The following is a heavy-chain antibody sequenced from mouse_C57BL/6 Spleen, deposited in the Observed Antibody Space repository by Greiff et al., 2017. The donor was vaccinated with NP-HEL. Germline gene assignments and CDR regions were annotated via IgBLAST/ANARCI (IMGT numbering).Heavy chain of an antibody. CDR1: GFNIKDDY. CDR3: LYDGYHWYFDV. J-gene: IGHJ1*03. D-gene: IGHD2-3*01. V-gene: IGHV14-4*01. CDR2: IDPENGDT. Sequence: LVESGAELVRPGASVKLSCTASGFNIKDDYMHWVKQRPEQGLEWIGWIDPENGDTEYASKFQGKATITADTSSNTAYLQLSSLTSEDTAVYYCLYDGYHWYFDVWGTGTTVTVSS.